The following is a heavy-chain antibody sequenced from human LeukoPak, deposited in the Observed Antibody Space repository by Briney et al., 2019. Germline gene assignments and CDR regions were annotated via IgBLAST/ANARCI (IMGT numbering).Heavy chain of an antibody. Sequence: PGGSLRVSCAASGFTFSSYAMGWVRQAPGKGLEWVSAISGSGGSTYYADSVKGRFTISRDNSKNTLYLQMNSLRAEDTAVYYCAKAIGVRLGESYYFDYWGQGTLVTVSS. V-gene: IGHV3-23*01. CDR2: ISGSGGST. CDR3: AKAIGVRLGESYYFDY. D-gene: IGHD3-16*01. J-gene: IGHJ4*02. CDR1: GFTFSSYA.